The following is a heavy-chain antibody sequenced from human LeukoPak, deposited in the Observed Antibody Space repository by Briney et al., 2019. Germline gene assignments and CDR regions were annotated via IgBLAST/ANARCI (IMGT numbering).Heavy chain of an antibody. J-gene: IGHJ4*02. D-gene: IGHD3-10*01. CDR1: GFTFSSYA. Sequence: GGSLRLSCAASGFTFSSYAMSWVRQAPGKGLEWVSIIYSGGSTYYADSVKGRFTISRDNSKNTLFLQMNSLRTEDTAVYYCARLLYDSGTYYIDYWGQGTLVTVSS. CDR3: ARLLYDSGTYYIDY. V-gene: IGHV3-66*01. CDR2: IYSGGST.